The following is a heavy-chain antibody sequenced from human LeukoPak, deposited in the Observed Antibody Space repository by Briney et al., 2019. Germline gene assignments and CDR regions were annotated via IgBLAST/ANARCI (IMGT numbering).Heavy chain of an antibody. J-gene: IGHJ3*02. V-gene: IGHV1-69*04. CDR3: ARAGAVAGTYDAFDI. Sequence: GASVKVSCKASGGTLSSYAISWVRQAPGQGLEWMGRIIPILGIANYAQKFQGRVTITADKSTSTAYMELSSLRSEDTAVYYCARAGAVAGTYDAFDIWGQGTMVTVSS. CDR1: GGTLSSYA. CDR2: IIPILGIA. D-gene: IGHD6-19*01.